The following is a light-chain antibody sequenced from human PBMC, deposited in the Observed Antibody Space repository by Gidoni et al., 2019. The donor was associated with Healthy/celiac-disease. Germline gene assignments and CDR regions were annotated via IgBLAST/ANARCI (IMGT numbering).Light chain of an antibody. CDR3: QQYYSTPCS. V-gene: IGKV4-1*01. CDR2: WAS. Sequence: DIVMTQSPDSLAVSLGERATINCKSSQSVLYSSNNNNYLAWYQQKPGQPPKLLIYWASTRESGVPDRFSGSGSGTDFTLTISSLQAEDLAVYYCQQYYSTPCSFGQGTKLEIK. CDR1: QSVLYSSNNNNY. J-gene: IGKJ2*04.